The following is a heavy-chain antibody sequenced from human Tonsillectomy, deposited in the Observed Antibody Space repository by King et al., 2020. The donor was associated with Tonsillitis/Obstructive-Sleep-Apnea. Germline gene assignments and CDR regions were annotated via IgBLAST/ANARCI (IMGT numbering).Heavy chain of an antibody. Sequence: VQLVESGGGVGQPGRSLRLSCVASGFPFSSYAMHWVRQAPGKGMEWVALISHDVSNKYNADSVKVRFTSSRDNSKNTLYLQRNSLRAEDTAVYYCAKDLISYCSSTSCYSYFDYWGQGTLVTVSS. CDR2: ISHDVSNK. J-gene: IGHJ4*02. CDR1: GFPFSSYA. CDR3: AKDLISYCSSTSCYSYFDY. V-gene: IGHV3-30*18. D-gene: IGHD2-2*01.